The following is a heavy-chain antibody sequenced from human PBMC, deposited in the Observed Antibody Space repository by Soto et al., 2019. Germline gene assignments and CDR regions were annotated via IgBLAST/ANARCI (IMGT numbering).Heavy chain of an antibody. J-gene: IGHJ6*02. Sequence: ASVKVSCKASRGTFSSYAISWVRQAPGPGPEWMGASSPIFGTSNYAQKFQGRVTITADESTSTAYMELSSLRSEDTAVYYCARDDRDGYKTGMDVWGQGTTVTVSS. V-gene: IGHV1-69*13. CDR1: RGTFSSYA. D-gene: IGHD5-12*01. CDR2: SSPIFGTS. CDR3: ARDDRDGYKTGMDV.